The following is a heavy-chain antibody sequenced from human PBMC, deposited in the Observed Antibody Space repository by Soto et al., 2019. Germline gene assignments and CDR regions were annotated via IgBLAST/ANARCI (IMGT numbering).Heavy chain of an antibody. J-gene: IGHJ4*02. CDR2: ISGSDTTI. CDR3: SRDMSTNYMAN. CDR1: GFTFSDYY. V-gene: IGHV3-11*01. Sequence: QVQLVESGGGLVKPGGSLRLSCAASGFTFSDYYMSWIRQAPGKGLEWVSYISGSDTTIYYADSVQGRFTISRDNAKNLLYLQMNSLRAEDTAVYYCSRDMSTNYMANWGQGTLVTVSS. D-gene: IGHD4-4*01.